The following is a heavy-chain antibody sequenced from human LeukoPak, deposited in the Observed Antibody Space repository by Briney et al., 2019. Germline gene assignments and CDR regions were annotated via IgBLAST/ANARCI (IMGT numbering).Heavy chain of an antibody. V-gene: IGHV3-23*01. J-gene: IGHJ4*02. CDR1: GFTFSSYA. CDR2: ISGSGGST. CDR3: AKGYDYVWGSYRSQFDY. D-gene: IGHD3-16*02. Sequence: GGSLRLSCAPSGFTFSSYAMSWVRQAPGKGLEWVSAISGSGGSTYYADSVKGRFTISRDNSKNTLYLQMNSLRAEDTAVYYCAKGYDYVWGSYRSQFDYWGQGTLVTVSS.